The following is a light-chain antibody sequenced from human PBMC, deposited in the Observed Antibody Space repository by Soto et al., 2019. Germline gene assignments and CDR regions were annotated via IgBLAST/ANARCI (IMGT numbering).Light chain of an antibody. Sequence: DIQMTQSTSTLSASVGDRVTITCRASQSISSWLAWYQQKPGKAPKFLIYDASNLESGVPSRFSGFSSGTEFTLTISSLQPDDFATYYCEQYYSYSTFGPGTKVDIK. CDR1: QSISSW. CDR2: DAS. CDR3: EQYYSYST. J-gene: IGKJ3*01. V-gene: IGKV1-5*01.